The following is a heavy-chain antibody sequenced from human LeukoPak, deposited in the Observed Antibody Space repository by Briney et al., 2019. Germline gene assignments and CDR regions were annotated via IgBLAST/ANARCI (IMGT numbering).Heavy chain of an antibody. CDR2: ISGSGGST. Sequence: TGGSLRLSCAASGFTFSSYAMSWVRQAPGKGLEWVSAISGSGGSTYYADSVKGRFTISRDNSKNTLYLQMNSLGAQDTAVYYCAKVWPWRLGSGWYYFDYWGQGTLVTVSS. V-gene: IGHV3-23*01. CDR1: GFTFSSYA. CDR3: AKVWPWRLGSGWYYFDY. J-gene: IGHJ4*02. D-gene: IGHD6-19*01.